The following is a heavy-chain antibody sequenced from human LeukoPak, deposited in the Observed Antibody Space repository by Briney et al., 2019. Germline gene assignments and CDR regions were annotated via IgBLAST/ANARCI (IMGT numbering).Heavy chain of an antibody. Sequence: GGSLRLSCAASGFTFSSYGMHWVRQAPGKGLEWVAVIWYDGSNKYYADSVKGRFTISRDNSKNTLYLQMNSLRAEDTAVYYCAKGTVTIRCWGQGTLVTVSS. CDR3: AKGTVTIRC. D-gene: IGHD4-17*01. CDR2: IWYDGSNK. CDR1: GFTFSSYG. V-gene: IGHV3-33*06. J-gene: IGHJ4*02.